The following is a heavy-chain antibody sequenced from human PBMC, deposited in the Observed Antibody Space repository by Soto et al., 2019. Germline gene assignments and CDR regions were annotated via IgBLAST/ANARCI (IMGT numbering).Heavy chain of an antibody. V-gene: IGHV3-9*01. Sequence: EVQLVESGGGLVQPGRSLRLSCAASGFSFDNYAMHWVRQAPGKGLEWVSSISWNIGNTVYAEYVKGGFIISTDSAKNSLYLQMHSLRAEDSAWYYFASAPQDCSSTNCLAYYDDWGQVTLVKVSS. CDR1: GFSFDNYA. D-gene: IGHD2-2*01. CDR3: ASAPQDCSSTNCLAYYDD. J-gene: IGHJ4*02. CDR2: ISWNIGNT.